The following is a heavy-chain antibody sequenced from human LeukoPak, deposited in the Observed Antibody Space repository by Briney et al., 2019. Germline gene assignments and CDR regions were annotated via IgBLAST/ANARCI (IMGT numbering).Heavy chain of an antibody. V-gene: IGHV3-21*01. Sequence: GVSLRLSCVASGFTFSIYTMSWVRQAPGKGLEWVSSITSSSSSMYSADSVKGRLTISRDNAKNSLYLQMNSLRAEDTAVYYCARDLAWGGYWGQGTLVTVSS. CDR1: GFTFSIYT. D-gene: IGHD7-27*01. J-gene: IGHJ4*02. CDR2: ITSSSSSM. CDR3: ARDLAWGGY.